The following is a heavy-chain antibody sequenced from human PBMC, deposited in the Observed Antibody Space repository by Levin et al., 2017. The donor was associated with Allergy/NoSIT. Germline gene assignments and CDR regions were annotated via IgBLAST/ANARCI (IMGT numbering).Heavy chain of an antibody. CDR1: GFTFSNHG. J-gene: IGHJ6*03. CDR2: ISSSGDNT. D-gene: IGHD5/OR15-5a*01. V-gene: IGHV3-23*01. CDR3: AKCLRPYYYMDV. Sequence: GGSLRLSCAASGFTFSNHGLAWARQAPGKGLEWVSTISSSGDNTFYADSVKGRFTISRDKSKNTVYLQLSGLRVEDTAVYYCAKCLRPYYYMDVWGKGTTVVVSS.